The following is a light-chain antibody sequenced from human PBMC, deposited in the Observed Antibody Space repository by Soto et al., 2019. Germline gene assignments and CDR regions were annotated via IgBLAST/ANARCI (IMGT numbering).Light chain of an antibody. CDR2: DAS. V-gene: IGKV1-33*01. J-gene: IGKJ3*01. Sequence: DIQMTQSPSSLSASVGDRVTITCQASQDISNYLNWYQHKPGKPPKLLIYDASNLETGVPSRFSGSGSGTDFTVTISSLQTEDVATYYCQQCEDLPLSFGPGTKVDF. CDR3: QQCEDLPLS. CDR1: QDISNY.